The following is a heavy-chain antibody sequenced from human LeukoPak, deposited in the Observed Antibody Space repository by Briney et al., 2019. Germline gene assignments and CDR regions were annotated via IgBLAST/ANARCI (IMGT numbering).Heavy chain of an antibody. J-gene: IGHJ3*02. CDR1: GFTFSSYW. CDR2: IKQDGSEK. CDR3: AREIWVHPGIAAAGTNHDAFDI. V-gene: IGHV3-7*01. Sequence: PGGSLRLSCAASGFTFSSYWMSWVRQAPGKGLEWVANIKQDGSEKYYVDSVKGRFTISRDNAKNSLYLQMNSLRAEDTAVYYCAREIWVHPGIAAAGTNHDAFDIWGQGTMVTVSS. D-gene: IGHD6-13*01.